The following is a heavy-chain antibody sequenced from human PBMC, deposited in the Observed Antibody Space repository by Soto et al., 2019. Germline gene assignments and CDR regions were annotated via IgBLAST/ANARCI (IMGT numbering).Heavy chain of an antibody. CDR2: INDSGGRT. J-gene: IGHJ4*02. Sequence: QVQLVQSGAEVKKPGASVKVSCKASGYTFTSYYVHWIRQAPGQGLEWMGIINDSGGRTTYEPKFQRRSTMTSETATSTVYMELSSPTSEDTVTYVCGRILPPATFACWGQGKLVTVSS. D-gene: IGHD2-21*02. CDR3: GRILPPATFAC. CDR1: GYTFTSYY. V-gene: IGHV1-46*03.